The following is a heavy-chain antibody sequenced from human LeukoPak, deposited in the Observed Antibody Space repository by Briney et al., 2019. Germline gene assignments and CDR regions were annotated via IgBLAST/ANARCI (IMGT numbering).Heavy chain of an antibody. D-gene: IGHD3-22*01. CDR2: IIPIFGTA. Sequence: GASVKVSCKASGGTFSSYAISWVRQAPGQGLDWMGGIIPIFGTANYAQKFQGRVTITADESTSTAYMELSSLRSEDTAVYYCARSYDSSGYYYFHWGQGTLVTVSS. V-gene: IGHV1-69*13. CDR1: GGTFSSYA. CDR3: ARSYDSSGYYYFH. J-gene: IGHJ4*02.